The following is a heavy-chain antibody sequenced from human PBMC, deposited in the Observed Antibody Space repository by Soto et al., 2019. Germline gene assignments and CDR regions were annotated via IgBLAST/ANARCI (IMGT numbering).Heavy chain of an antibody. CDR3: ARQGGGCTNDVCQYFYYYYMDV. CDR1: GYSFTSYW. V-gene: IGHV5-51*01. D-gene: IGHD2-8*01. J-gene: IGHJ6*03. Sequence: EVQLVQSGAEVKKSGESLKISCKGSGYSFTSYWIGWVRQMPGKGLEWMGVIYPGDSDPRYSPSFQGQVTISADKSISTAYLQWSSLKASDTAMYYCARQGGGCTNDVCQYFYYYYMDVWGKGTTVTVSS. CDR2: IYPGDSDP.